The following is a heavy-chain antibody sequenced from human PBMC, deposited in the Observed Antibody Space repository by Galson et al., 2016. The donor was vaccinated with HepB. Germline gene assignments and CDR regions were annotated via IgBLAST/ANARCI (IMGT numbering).Heavy chain of an antibody. J-gene: IGHJ4*02. Sequence: SLRLSCAASGFTVSSSYMSWVRQAPGKGLEWVSIVYSGGSGGGTHNADSVKGRFSISRDNSKNTLYLQMNSLRAEDTAVYYCAGSLTIFGVLIPWAYWGQGTLVTVS. V-gene: IGHV3-53*01. CDR2: VYSGGSGGGT. CDR1: GFTVSSSY. CDR3: AGSLTIFGVLIPWAY. D-gene: IGHD3-3*01.